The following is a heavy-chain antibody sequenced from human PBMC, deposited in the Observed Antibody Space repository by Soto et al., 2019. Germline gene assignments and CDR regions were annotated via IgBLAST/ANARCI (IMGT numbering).Heavy chain of an antibody. CDR1: GYTLTELS. CDR2: FDPEDGET. D-gene: IGHD2-15*01. CDR3: ARFVPCSDGSCALDY. Sequence: ASVKVSCKVSGYTLTELSMHWVRQAPGKGLEWMGGFDPEDGETIYAQKFQGRVTMTEDTSTDTAYMELSSLRSEDTAVYYCARFVPCSDGSCALDYWGQGTLVTVSS. J-gene: IGHJ4*02. V-gene: IGHV1-24*01.